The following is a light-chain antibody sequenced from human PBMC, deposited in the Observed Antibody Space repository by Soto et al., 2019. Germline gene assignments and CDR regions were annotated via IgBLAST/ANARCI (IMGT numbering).Light chain of an antibody. CDR1: QGVSNA. CDR2: DAS. Sequence: AIQLTQSPSSLSASVGDRVTITCRASQGVSNALAWYQQKPGKAPKLLINDASSLESGVPSRFSGSGSGTDFTLTISSLQPEDFATYYCQQFNYYSTFGQGTRLEIK. J-gene: IGKJ5*01. CDR3: QQFNYYST. V-gene: IGKV1D-13*01.